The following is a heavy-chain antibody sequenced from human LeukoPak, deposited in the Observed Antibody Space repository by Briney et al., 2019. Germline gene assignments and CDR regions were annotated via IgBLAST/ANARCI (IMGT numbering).Heavy chain of an antibody. J-gene: IGHJ4*02. Sequence: PGGSLRLSCAASGFTFSSYAMSWVRQAPGKGLEWVSAISGSGGSTYYADSVKGRFTISRDNSKNTLYLQMNSLRAEDTAVYYCAKNAQSFVVVVAGTNFDYWGQGTLVTVSS. CDR1: GFTFSSYA. CDR3: AKNAQSFVVVVAGTNFDY. V-gene: IGHV3-23*01. CDR2: ISGSGGST. D-gene: IGHD2-15*01.